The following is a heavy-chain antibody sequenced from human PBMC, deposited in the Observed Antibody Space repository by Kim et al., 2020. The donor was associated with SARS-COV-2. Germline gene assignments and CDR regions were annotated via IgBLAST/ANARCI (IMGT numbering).Heavy chain of an antibody. CDR1: GGTFSSYA. CDR2: IIPIFGTA. D-gene: IGHD1-20*01. CDR3: ARDGMTAARDYYYYGMDV. Sequence: SVKVSCKASGGTFSSYAISWVRQAPGQGLEWMGGIIPIFGTANYAQKFQGRVTITADESTSTAYMELSSLRSEETAVYYCARDGMTAARDYYYYGMDVWGQGTTVTVSS. J-gene: IGHJ6*02. V-gene: IGHV1-69*13.